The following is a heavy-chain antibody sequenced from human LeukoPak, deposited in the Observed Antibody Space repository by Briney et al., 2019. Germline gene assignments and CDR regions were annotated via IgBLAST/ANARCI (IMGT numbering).Heavy chain of an antibody. Sequence: ASVKVSCKTSGCTFTTYYIHWVRQAPGQGLEWMGTINPSGGSTKYAQNFQGRVTMTRDTPTSTVYMHLSSLRSEDTAIFFCPRPRIEVYNWPYFVYWGQGTLVTASS. CDR3: PRPRIEVYNWPYFVY. CDR2: INPSGGST. D-gene: IGHD5-24*01. J-gene: IGHJ4*02. CDR1: GCTFTTYY. V-gene: IGHV1-46*01.